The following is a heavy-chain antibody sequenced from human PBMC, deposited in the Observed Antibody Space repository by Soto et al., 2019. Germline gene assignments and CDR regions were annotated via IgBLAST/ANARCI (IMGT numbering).Heavy chain of an antibody. V-gene: IGHV3-33*01. CDR2: IWYDGSNK. CDR1: GFTFSSYG. CDR3: ARKGYPGIAVAAPYYYYGMDV. J-gene: IGHJ6*02. D-gene: IGHD6-19*01. Sequence: SGGSLRLSCAASGFTFSSYGMHWVRQAPGKGLEWVAVIWYDGSNKYYADSVKGRFTISRDNSKNTLYLQMNSLRAEDTAVYYCARKGYPGIAVAAPYYYYGMDVWGQGTTVTVSS.